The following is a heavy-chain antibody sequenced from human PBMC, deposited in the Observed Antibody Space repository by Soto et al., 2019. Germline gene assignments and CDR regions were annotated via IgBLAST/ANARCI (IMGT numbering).Heavy chain of an antibody. D-gene: IGHD3-16*01. V-gene: IGHV3-23*01. CDR2: ISGSGGST. Sequence: GRSLRLSCAASGFTCSSYAISCVRQAPGKGLEWVSAISGSGGSTYYADSVKGRFTISRDNSKNTLYLQMNSLRAEDTAVYYCAKGWGSYPNLFDYWGQGTLVTVSS. CDR3: AKGWGSYPNLFDY. J-gene: IGHJ4*02. CDR1: GFTCSSYA.